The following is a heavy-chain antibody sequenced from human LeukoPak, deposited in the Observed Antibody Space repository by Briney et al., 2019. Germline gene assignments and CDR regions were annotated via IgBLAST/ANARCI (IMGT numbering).Heavy chain of an antibody. D-gene: IGHD5-18*01. CDR3: ARETAMAKFYYYYYMDV. J-gene: IGHJ6*03. Sequence: SVKVSCKASGGTFSSYAISWVRQAPGQGLEWMGRIIPIFGTANYAQKFQGRVTITTDESTSTAYMELSSLRSEDTAVYHCARETAMAKFYYYYYMDVWGKGTMVTVSS. V-gene: IGHV1-69*05. CDR1: GGTFSSYA. CDR2: IIPIFGTA.